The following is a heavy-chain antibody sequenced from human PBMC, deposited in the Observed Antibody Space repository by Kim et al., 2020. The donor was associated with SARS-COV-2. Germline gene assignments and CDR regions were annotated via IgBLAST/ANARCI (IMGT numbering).Heavy chain of an antibody. V-gene: IGHV3-30-3*02. J-gene: IGHJ4*02. D-gene: IGHD3-10*01. Sequence: YAAAQKGPHTVTRDNSNNALYLQMNCLGAEDTAVYYCAKDRFWGNGYFDYWGRGTLVTVSS. CDR3: AKDRFWGNGYFDY.